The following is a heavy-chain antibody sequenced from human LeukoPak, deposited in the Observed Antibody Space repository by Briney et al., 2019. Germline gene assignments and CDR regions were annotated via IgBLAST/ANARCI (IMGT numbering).Heavy chain of an antibody. CDR3: ARDKPTYYDSHDAFDI. V-gene: IGHV3-30-3*01. J-gene: IGHJ3*02. CDR2: ISYDGSNK. CDR1: GFTFSSYA. D-gene: IGHD3-22*01. Sequence: PGGSLRLSCAASGFTFSSYAMHWVRQAPGKGLEWVAVISYDGSNKYYADSVKGRFTISRDNSKNTLYLQMNSLRAEDTAVYYCARDKPTYYDSHDAFDIWGQGTMVTVSS.